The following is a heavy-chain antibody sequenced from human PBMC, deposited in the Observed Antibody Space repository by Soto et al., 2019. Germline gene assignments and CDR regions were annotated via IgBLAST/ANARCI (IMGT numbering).Heavy chain of an antibody. J-gene: IGHJ4*02. CDR3: ARVGYYDSSGYYSFDY. CDR2: IIPIFGTA. CDR1: GGTFSSYA. V-gene: IGHV1-69*05. Sequence: GASVKVSCKASGGTFSSYAISWVRQAPGQGLEWMGGIIPIFGTANYAQKFQGRVTMTRDTSTSTVYMELSSLRSEDTAVYYCARVGYYDSSGYYSFDYWGQGTLVTVSS. D-gene: IGHD3-22*01.